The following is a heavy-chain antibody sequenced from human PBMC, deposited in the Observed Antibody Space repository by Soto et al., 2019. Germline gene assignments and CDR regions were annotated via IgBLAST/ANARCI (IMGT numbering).Heavy chain of an antibody. Sequence: SETLSLTCTVSGDSMSPFYWNWIRQSPGKGLEWIGYIYYSGNTNYNPSLKSRVAISVDTSKNQFSLKLSSVTAADTAVYYCARGVYDYWSGYYAGSGLDVWGQGTAVTVSS. CDR3: ARGVYDYWSGYYAGSGLDV. CDR2: IYYSGNT. CDR1: GDSMSPFY. V-gene: IGHV4-59*13. D-gene: IGHD3-3*01. J-gene: IGHJ6*02.